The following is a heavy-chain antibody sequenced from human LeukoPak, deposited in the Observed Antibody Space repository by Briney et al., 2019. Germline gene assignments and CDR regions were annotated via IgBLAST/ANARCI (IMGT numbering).Heavy chain of an antibody. CDR1: GFTFSSYA. CDR2: ISGSGGST. CDR3: AESVVVVAATLTWNY. Sequence: PGGSLRLSCAASGFTFSSYAMSWVRQAPGKGLEWVSAISGSGGSTYYADSVKGRFTISRDNSKNTLYLQMNSLRAEDTAVYYCAESVVVVAATLTWNYWGQGTLVTVSS. D-gene: IGHD2-15*01. V-gene: IGHV3-23*01. J-gene: IGHJ4*02.